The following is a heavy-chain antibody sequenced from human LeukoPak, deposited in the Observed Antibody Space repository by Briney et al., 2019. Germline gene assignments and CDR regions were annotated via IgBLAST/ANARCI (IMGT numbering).Heavy chain of an antibody. CDR2: INPNTDDR. Sequence: ASMKVSCKASGYTFTSYHINWVRQPPAQGLEWMGWINPNTDDRGYAQKFQGRLIITSDTSISTAYMELGSPRSEDTAVYFCARTTSFTASGYDYWGQGTLVTVSS. CDR3: ARTTSFTASGYDY. CDR1: GYTFTSYH. V-gene: IGHV1-8*03. J-gene: IGHJ4*02. D-gene: IGHD6-25*01.